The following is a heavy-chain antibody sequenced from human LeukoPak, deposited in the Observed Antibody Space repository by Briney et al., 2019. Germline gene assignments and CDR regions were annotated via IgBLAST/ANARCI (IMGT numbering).Heavy chain of an antibody. CDR2: VSNTGSTT. J-gene: IGHJ5*02. V-gene: IGHV3-23*01. Sequence: PGGSLRLSCAASGFTFPSYVMSWVRQAPGKRLEWVSTVSNTGSTTYYAESVKGRFTISRYNSQNTLYLQTNSLRAEDTAIYFCAKGLHSSSWYLGFDPWGQGTLVTVSS. CDR3: AKGLHSSSWYLGFDP. CDR1: GFTFPSYV. D-gene: IGHD6-13*01.